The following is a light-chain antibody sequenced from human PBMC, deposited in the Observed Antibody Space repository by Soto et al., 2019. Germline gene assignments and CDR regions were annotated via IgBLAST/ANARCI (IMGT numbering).Light chain of an antibody. CDR2: DAS. Sequence: EIVLTQFPGTLSLSPGARATLSCRASQSFSSGHLAWYRQKPGQSPRLVIYDASSRATGIPDRFSGSGSGTDFTLTISRLETEDFAVYFCYQYDSSPWTFGQGTKVDIK. J-gene: IGKJ1*01. V-gene: IGKV3-20*01. CDR3: YQYDSSPWT. CDR1: QSFSSGH.